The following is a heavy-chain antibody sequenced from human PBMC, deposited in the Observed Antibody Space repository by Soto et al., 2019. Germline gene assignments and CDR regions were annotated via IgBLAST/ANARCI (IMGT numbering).Heavy chain of an antibody. CDR1: GYTLTELS. CDR3: ATEATGYSSSWYRFDY. J-gene: IGHJ4*02. CDR2: FDPEDGET. Sequence: ASVKVSCKVSGYTLTELSMHWVRQAPGKGLEWMGGFDPEDGETIYTQNFQGRVTMTEDTSTDTAYMELSSLRSEETAVYYCATEATGYSSSWYRFDYWGQGTLVTVSS. D-gene: IGHD6-13*01. V-gene: IGHV1-24*01.